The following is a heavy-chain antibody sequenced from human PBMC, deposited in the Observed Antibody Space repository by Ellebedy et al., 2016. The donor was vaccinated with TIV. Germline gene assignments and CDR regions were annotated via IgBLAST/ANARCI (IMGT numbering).Heavy chain of an antibody. CDR1: GFTFSTYN. CDR3: ARSSGRRNYFDY. D-gene: IGHD6-25*01. Sequence: GGSLRLSCAASGFTFSTYNMNWVRQAPGKGLEWVSYISGGSSTIDYEDSVKGRFTISRDNANKSLYLQMNSLRDEDTAVYYCARSSGRRNYFDYWGQGTLVTVSS. J-gene: IGHJ4*02. V-gene: IGHV3-48*02. CDR2: ISGGSSTI.